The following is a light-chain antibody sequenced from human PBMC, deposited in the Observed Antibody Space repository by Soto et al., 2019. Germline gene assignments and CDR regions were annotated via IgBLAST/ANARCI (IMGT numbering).Light chain of an antibody. Sequence: DIVLTQSPGTLSLSPGERATLSCRASQSVSSSFLAWYQQNPGQAPRLLIYGSTIRATGIPDRFSGSGSGTHFNITISRVEPEDSAVYSCQQYGSSPWTFVQGTKVEIK. J-gene: IGKJ1*01. CDR3: QQYGSSPWT. V-gene: IGKV3-20*01. CDR2: GST. CDR1: QSVSSSF.